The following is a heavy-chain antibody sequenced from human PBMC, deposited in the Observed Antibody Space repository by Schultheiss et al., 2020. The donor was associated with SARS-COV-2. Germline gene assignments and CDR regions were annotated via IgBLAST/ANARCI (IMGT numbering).Heavy chain of an antibody. Sequence: ASVKVSCKASGYTFTGYYMHWVRQAPGQGLEWMGRINPNSGGTNYAQKFQGRVTMTRDTSISTAYMELRSLRSDDTAVYYCARDYYDSSGYPLGYFDYWGQGTLVTVSS. V-gene: IGHV1-2*06. CDR1: GYTFTGYY. CDR2: INPNSGGT. D-gene: IGHD3-22*01. J-gene: IGHJ4*02. CDR3: ARDYYDSSGYPLGYFDY.